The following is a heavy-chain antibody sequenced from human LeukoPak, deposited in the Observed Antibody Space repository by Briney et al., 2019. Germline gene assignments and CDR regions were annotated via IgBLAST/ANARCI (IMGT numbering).Heavy chain of an antibody. CDR1: GGSFSGYY. CDR2: INHSGST. CDR3: ARVNRYSSSPPPDLPPDY. D-gene: IGHD6-6*01. Sequence: SETLSLTCAVYGGSFSGYYWSWIRQPPGKGLEWIGEINHSGSTNYNPSLKSRVTISVDTSKNQFSLKLSSVTAADTAVYYCARVNRYSSSPPPDLPPDYWGQGTLVTVSS. V-gene: IGHV4-34*01. J-gene: IGHJ4*02.